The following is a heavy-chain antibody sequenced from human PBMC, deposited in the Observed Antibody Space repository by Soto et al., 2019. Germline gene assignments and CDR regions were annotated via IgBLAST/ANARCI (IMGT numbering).Heavy chain of an antibody. V-gene: IGHV1-3*01. J-gene: IGHJ6*02. CDR3: ARKVVYYVSGSPRPDYGMDV. CDR1: GYTFTSYV. CDR2: INAGNGNP. D-gene: IGHD3-10*01. Sequence: QVQLVQSGAEVKKPGASVKVSCKASGYTFTSYVIHWVRQAPGQRLESMGWINAGNGNPKSSQKFQGRVTITRDTAASTAYMELSSVRPAATAAYDCARKVVYYVSGSPRPDYGMDVWGQGTTVTGSS.